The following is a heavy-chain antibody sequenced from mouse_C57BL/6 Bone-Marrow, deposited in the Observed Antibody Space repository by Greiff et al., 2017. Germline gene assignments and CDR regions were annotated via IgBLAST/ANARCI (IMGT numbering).Heavy chain of an antibody. J-gene: IGHJ2*01. CDR2: INPSNGGT. Sequence: QVQLQQPGTELVKPGASVKLSCKASGYTFTSYWMHWVKQRPGQGLEWIGNINPSNGGTNYNEKFKSKATLTVDKSSSTSYMQLSSLTSEDSAVYSCARGRLRRRTDFDYWGQGTTLTVSS. V-gene: IGHV1-53*01. CDR1: GYTFTSYW. CDR3: ARGRLRRRTDFDY. D-gene: IGHD2-4*01.